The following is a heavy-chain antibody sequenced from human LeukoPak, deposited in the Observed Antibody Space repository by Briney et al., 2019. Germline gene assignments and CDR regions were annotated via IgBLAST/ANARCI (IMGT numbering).Heavy chain of an antibody. J-gene: IGHJ3*02. D-gene: IGHD6-6*01. V-gene: IGHV3-30*02. Sequence: PGGSLRLSCAASGFTLSNYGMHWVRQAPGKGLEWLAFIRYDGSNEYYADSVKGQFTISRDYFKNTLYLQMSSLRAEDTAVYYCAREIYHQGSSGQSDAFDIWGQGTMVTVSS. CDR2: IRYDGSNE. CDR1: GFTLSNYG. CDR3: AREIYHQGSSGQSDAFDI.